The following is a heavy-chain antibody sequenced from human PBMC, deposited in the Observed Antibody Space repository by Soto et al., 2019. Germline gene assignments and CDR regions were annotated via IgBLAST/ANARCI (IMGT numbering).Heavy chain of an antibody. J-gene: IGHJ4*02. CDR1: GFTFSSYA. V-gene: IGHV3-30-3*01. CDR2: ISYDGSNK. CDR3: ARPSDIVLMVYAVDY. Sequence: GGSLRLSCAASGFTFSSYAMHWVRQAPGKGLEWVAVISYDGSNKYYADSVKGRFTISRDNSKNTLYLQMNSLRAEDTAVYYCARPSDIVLMVYAVDYWGQGTLVTVSS. D-gene: IGHD2-8*01.